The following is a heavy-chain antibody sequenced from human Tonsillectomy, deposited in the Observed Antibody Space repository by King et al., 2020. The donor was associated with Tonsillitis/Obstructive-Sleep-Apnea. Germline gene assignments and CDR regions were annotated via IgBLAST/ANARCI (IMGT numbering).Heavy chain of an antibody. CDR1: GFSLSTSGVG. CDR2: IYWDDDK. V-gene: IGHV2-5*02. CDR3: ARYYYGSGSYYNPSYYYYHMDV. D-gene: IGHD3-10*01. J-gene: IGHJ6*03. Sequence: TLKESGPTLVKPTQTLTLTCTFSGFSLSTSGVGVGWIRQPPGKALECLALIYWDDDKRYSPSLKSRLTITKDTSKNQVVLTMTNMDPADTATYYCARYYYGSGSYYNPSYYYYHMDVWGIGTTVTVSS.